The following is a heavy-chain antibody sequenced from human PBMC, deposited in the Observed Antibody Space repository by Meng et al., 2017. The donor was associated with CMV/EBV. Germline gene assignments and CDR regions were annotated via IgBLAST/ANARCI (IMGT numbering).Heavy chain of an antibody. Sequence: TVSGGSIRSYYWSWIRQPAGKALEWIGRIYTSGSTNYNPSLKSRVTMSVDTSKNQFSLKLSSVTAADTAVYYCARDLGAAADPNWFDPWGQGTLVTVSS. CDR2: IYTSGST. CDR1: GGSIRSYY. V-gene: IGHV4-4*07. CDR3: ARDLGAAADPNWFDP. D-gene: IGHD6-13*01. J-gene: IGHJ5*02.